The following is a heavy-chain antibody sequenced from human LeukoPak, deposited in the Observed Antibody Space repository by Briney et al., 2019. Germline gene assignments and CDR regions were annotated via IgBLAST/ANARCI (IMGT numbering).Heavy chain of an antibody. J-gene: IGHJ3*02. V-gene: IGHV4-30-2*01. CDR1: GGSISSGGYS. CDR2: IYHSGST. CDR3: AATGGVYDYTYGAFDS. D-gene: IGHD3-16*01. Sequence: SETLSLTCAVSGGSISSGGYSWSWIRQPPGKGLEWIGYIYHSGSTYYNPSLKSRVTISVDRSKNQFSLKLSSVTAADTAVYYCAATGGVYDYTYGAFDSWGQGTMVTVSS.